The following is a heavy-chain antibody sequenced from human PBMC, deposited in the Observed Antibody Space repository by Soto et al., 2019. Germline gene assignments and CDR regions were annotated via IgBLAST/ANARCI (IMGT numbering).Heavy chain of an antibody. Sequence: QMQLQESGPGLVKPSQTLSLTCTVSGGSISSGGYYWSWIRQLPGKGLEWMGYIYRSGNAYYNPSLESRLTIPVDTSKNQFCLTLSSVTAADTAVYYCARKSYFSRGSFYYSGLDVWGHGTTATVSS. V-gene: IGHV4-31*03. CDR3: ARKSYFSRGSFYYSGLDV. D-gene: IGHD3-3*01. J-gene: IGHJ6*02. CDR1: GGSISSGGYY. CDR2: IYRSGNA.